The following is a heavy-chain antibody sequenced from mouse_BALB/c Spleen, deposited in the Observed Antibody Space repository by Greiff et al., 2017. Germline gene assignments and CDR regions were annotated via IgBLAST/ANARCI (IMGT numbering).Heavy chain of an antibody. J-gene: IGHJ1*01. CDR1: GYTFTDYA. Sequence: QVHVKQSGAELVRPGVSVKISCKGSGYTFTDYAMHWVKQSHAKSLEWIGVISTYNGDASYNQKFKGKATMTVDKSSSTAYMELARLTSEDSAIYYCAREGNYGYFDVWGAGTTVTVSS. CDR2: ISTYNGDA. CDR3: AREGNYGYFDV. D-gene: IGHD2-1*01. V-gene: IGHV1S137*01.